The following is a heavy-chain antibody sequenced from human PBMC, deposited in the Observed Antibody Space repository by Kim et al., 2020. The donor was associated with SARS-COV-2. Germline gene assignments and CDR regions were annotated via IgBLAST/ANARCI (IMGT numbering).Heavy chain of an antibody. V-gene: IGHV1-69*13. CDR1: GGTFSSYA. Sequence: SVKVSCKASGGTFSSYAISWVRQAPGQGLEWMGGIIPIFGTANYAQKFQGRVTITADESTSTAYMELSSLRSEDTAVYYCAGSIGGQQPVGNWFDPWGQGTLVTVSS. CDR2: IIPIFGTA. D-gene: IGHD6-13*01. J-gene: IGHJ5*02. CDR3: AGSIGGQQPVGNWFDP.